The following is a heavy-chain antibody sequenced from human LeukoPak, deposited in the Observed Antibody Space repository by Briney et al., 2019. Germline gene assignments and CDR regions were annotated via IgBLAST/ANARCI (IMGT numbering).Heavy chain of an antibody. J-gene: IGHJ5*02. CDR3: ARFDARSNCFDP. Sequence: SETLSLTCTVSGGSISTYYWSWIRQPPGKGLEWIGYIYYSGSINYNPSLNSRVTLSVDTSKNQFSLKLSAVTAADTAVYYCARFDARSNCFDPWGQGTLVTVSS. V-gene: IGHV4-59*01. CDR1: GGSISTYY. CDR2: IYYSGSI. D-gene: IGHD3-9*01.